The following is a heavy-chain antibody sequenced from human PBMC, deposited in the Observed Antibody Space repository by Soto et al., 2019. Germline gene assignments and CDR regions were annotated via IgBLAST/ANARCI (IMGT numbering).Heavy chain of an antibody. D-gene: IGHD3-10*01. CDR3: ARHQTSLRWFGEITPADAFDI. V-gene: IGHV4-31*03. J-gene: IGHJ3*02. Sequence: SETLSLTCTVSGGSISSGGYYWSWIRQHPGKGLEWIGYIYYSGSTYYNPSLKSRVTISVDTSKNQFSLKLSSVTAADTAVYYCARHQTSLRWFGEITPADAFDIWGQGTMVTVPS. CDR2: IYYSGST. CDR1: GGSISSGGYY.